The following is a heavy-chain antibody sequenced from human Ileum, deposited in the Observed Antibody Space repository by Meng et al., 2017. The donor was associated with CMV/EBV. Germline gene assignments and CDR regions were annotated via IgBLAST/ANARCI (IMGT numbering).Heavy chain of an antibody. CDR1: GFTYSNFW. CDR2: IKQDGSAT. J-gene: IGHJ4*02. D-gene: IGHD2-15*01. CDR3: VREDIVVFDY. Sequence: GESLKISCAVSGFTYSNFWMSWVRQSPGMGLEWVANIKQDGSATYYADSVKGRFTISRDNAKNSLYLQMDNLRADDTAVYYCVREDIVVFDYWGQGKRVTCSS. V-gene: IGHV3-7*01.